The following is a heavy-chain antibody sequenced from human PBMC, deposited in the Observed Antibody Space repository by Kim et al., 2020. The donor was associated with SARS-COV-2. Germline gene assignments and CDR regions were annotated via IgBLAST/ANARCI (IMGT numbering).Heavy chain of an antibody. V-gene: IGHV3-7*03. Sequence: GGSLRLSCAASGFTFSSYCMSWVRQAPGKGLEWVANIKQDGSEKYYVDSVKGRFTISRDNAKNSLYLQMNSLRAEDTAVYYCASRPLRFLEWYFDYWGQGTLVTVSS. CDR3: ASRPLRFLEWYFDY. D-gene: IGHD3-3*01. CDR1: GFTFSSYC. J-gene: IGHJ4*02. CDR2: IKQDGSEK.